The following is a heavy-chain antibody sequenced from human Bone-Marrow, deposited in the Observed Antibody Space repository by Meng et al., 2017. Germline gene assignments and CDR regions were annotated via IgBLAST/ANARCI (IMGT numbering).Heavy chain of an antibody. Sequence: EVQLVESGGVFVQPGGSLRLSCATSGFTFSSYAMTWIRQAPGKGLEWLSYISGSGSTIYYADSVKGRFTISRDNAKNSLYLQMNTLRADDTAVYYCARASSGYGNFEYWGQGTLVTVSS. J-gene: IGHJ4*02. CDR2: ISGSGSTI. CDR3: ARASSGYGNFEY. V-gene: IGHV3-48*04. CDR1: GFTFSSYA. D-gene: IGHD5-18*01.